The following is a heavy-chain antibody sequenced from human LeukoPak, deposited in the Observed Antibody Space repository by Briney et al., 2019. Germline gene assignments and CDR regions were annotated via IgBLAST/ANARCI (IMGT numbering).Heavy chain of an antibody. V-gene: IGHV3-30-3*01. CDR3: AREDHANYNY. CDR2: ISYDGSNK. Sequence: GGSLRLSCAASGFTFSSYTMHWVRQAPGKGLEWVAVISYDGSNKYYADSVKGRFTISRDNSKNTLYLQMDSLRAEDTAVYYCAREDHANYNYWGQGTLVTVSS. J-gene: IGHJ4*02. D-gene: IGHD4/OR15-4a*01. CDR1: GFTFSSYT.